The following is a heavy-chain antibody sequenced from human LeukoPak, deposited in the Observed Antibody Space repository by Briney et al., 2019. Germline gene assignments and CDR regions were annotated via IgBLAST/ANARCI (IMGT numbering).Heavy chain of an antibody. Sequence: GGSLRLSCLASGFTFSTYAMNWVRQAPGKGLEWVSSISSSSSYIYYADSVKGRFTISRDNAKNSLYLQMNSLRAEDTAVYYCARDLLSFGVHDYWGQGTLVTVSS. CDR3: ARDLLSFGVHDY. V-gene: IGHV3-21*01. CDR1: GFTFSTYA. CDR2: ISSSSSYI. D-gene: IGHD3-3*01. J-gene: IGHJ4*02.